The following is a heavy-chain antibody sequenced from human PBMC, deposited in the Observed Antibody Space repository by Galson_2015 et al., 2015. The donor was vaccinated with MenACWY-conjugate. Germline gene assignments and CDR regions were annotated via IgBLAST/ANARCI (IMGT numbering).Heavy chain of an antibody. D-gene: IGHD4-17*01. J-gene: IGHJ6*02. CDR1: TFSSYA. Sequence: TFSSYAISWVRQAPGQGLEWMGGIIPIFGTANYAQKFQGRVTITADESTSTAYMELSSLRSEDTAVYYCARVDGDSDYYYYGIDVWGQGTTVTVSS. CDR3: ARVDGDSDYYYYGIDV. CDR2: IIPIFGTA. V-gene: IGHV1-69*01.